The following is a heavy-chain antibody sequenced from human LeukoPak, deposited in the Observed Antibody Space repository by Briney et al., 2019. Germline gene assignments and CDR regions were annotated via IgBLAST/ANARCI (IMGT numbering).Heavy chain of an antibody. J-gene: IGHJ4*02. D-gene: IGHD4-17*01. V-gene: IGHV4-59*01. CDR1: GGSISGYY. CDR3: AREGGDYNFDY. Sequence: SETLSLTCTVSGGSISGYYWSWIRQPPGKGLEWIGYIYYSGSTNYNPSLKSRVTISVDTSKNQFSLKLSSVTAADTAVYYCAREGGDYNFDYWGQGTLVTVSS. CDR2: IYYSGST.